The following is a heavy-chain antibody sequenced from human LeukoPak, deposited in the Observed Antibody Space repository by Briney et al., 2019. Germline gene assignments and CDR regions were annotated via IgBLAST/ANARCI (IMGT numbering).Heavy chain of an antibody. D-gene: IGHD3-9*01. CDR3: AQEYAFDLWFCDL. Sequence: GGALILSCAASGFTFSSYGMHWVRQAAGKGMEWVAGIAYDGGVQYYADSVKGRFTISRDHCRNPVYLQMTSLRAEDTAVCYCAQEYAFDLWFCDLWGRGTLVTVSS. CDR2: IAYDGGVQ. V-gene: IGHV3-30*18. J-gene: IGHJ2*01. CDR1: GFTFSSYG.